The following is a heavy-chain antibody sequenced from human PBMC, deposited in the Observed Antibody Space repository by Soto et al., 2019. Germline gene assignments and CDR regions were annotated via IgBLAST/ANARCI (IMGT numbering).Heavy chain of an antibody. D-gene: IGHD6-19*01. CDR1: GGTFSSYA. CDR3: ARAGIAVAGNVEFDY. V-gene: IGHV1-69*01. J-gene: IGHJ4*02. Sequence: QLQLVQSGSEVKKPVSSVKVSCKASGGTFSSYAISWVRHAPGQGLEWMGGIIPIFGTANYAQKFQGRVTITADESTSPAYMEVSSLRSEDTAVYYCARAGIAVAGNVEFDYWGQGTPVTVSS. CDR2: IIPIFGTA.